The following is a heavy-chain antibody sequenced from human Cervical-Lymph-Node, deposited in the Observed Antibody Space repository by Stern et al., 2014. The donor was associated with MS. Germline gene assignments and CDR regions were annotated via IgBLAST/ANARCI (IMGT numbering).Heavy chain of an antibody. Sequence: VQLVESGAEVKKPGASVKVSCKTSGYTFSSFGIRWVRQAPGQGLEWMGWISTYNGNTNYAQKLQGRVTMTTDASTSTVYMELRNLRSDDTAVYYCASPSSTTGLHAFDIWGQGTMVTVSS. J-gene: IGHJ3*02. D-gene: IGHD1-1*01. CDR2: ISTYNGNT. CDR3: ASPSSTTGLHAFDI. CDR1: GYTFSSFG. V-gene: IGHV1-18*01.